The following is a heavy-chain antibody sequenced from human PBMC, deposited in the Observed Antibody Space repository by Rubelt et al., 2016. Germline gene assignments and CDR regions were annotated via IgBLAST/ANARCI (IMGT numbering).Heavy chain of an antibody. J-gene: IGHJ4*02. CDR3: ARGSRVGPTGDY. D-gene: IGHD1-26*01. CDR2: IYYSGST. Sequence: QVKLQESGPGLVKPSETLSLTCTVSGGSISDYHWSWIRQPPGKGLEWIGYIYYSGSTNYNPSLKSRVTISVDTSKNQPSLKLGSGTAADTAVYYCARGSRVGPTGDYWGQGTLVTVSS. CDR1: GGSISDYH. V-gene: IGHV4-59*08.